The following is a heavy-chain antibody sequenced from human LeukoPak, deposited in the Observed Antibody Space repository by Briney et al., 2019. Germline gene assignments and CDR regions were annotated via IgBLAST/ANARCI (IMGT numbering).Heavy chain of an antibody. D-gene: IGHD6-19*01. Sequence: SETLSLTCTVSGGSISSSSYYWGWIRQPPGKGLEWIGSMYYSGSTYYNPSLNSRVTISVDTSKNQFSLRLSSVTAADTAIYYCARAVSGRFDYWGQGTLVTVSS. V-gene: IGHV4-39*07. CDR2: MYYSGST. CDR1: GGSISSSSYY. CDR3: ARAVSGRFDY. J-gene: IGHJ4*02.